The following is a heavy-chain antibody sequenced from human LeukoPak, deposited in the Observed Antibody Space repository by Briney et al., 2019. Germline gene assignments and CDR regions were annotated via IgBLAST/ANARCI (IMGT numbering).Heavy chain of an antibody. CDR1: GYTFTSYD. Sequence: GASVKVSCKASGYTFTSYDINWVRQATGQGLEWMGWMNPNSGNTGYAQKFQGRVTMTRNTSISTAYMELSSLRSEDTAVYYCARAPYYSNPPNFDYWGQGTLVTVSS. J-gene: IGHJ4*02. CDR2: MNPNSGNT. D-gene: IGHD4-11*01. CDR3: ARAPYYSNPPNFDY. V-gene: IGHV1-8*01.